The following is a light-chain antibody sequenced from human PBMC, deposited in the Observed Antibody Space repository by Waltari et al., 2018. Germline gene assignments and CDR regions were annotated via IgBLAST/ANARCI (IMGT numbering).Light chain of an antibody. CDR3: QQYNDWST. V-gene: IGKV1-39*01. CDR2: AAS. J-gene: IGKJ2*01. Sequence: DIQMTQSPSSLSASVGDRVSITCRASQSISTHLNWYQQKPGKAPKLLIYAASNLQSGVPSRFSGRGSETDFTLTISSLQPEDFATYYCQQYNDWSTFGQGTKLEI. CDR1: QSISTH.